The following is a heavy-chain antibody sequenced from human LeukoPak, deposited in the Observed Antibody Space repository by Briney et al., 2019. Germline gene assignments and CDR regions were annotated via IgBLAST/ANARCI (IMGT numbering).Heavy chain of an antibody. D-gene: IGHD4-17*01. CDR1: GGSISSYY. CDR2: IYYSGST. CDR3: AREILTVTTSAAGFDY. J-gene: IGHJ4*02. Sequence: SETLSLTCTVSGGSISSYYWSWIRQPPGKGLEWIGYIYYSGSTNYNPSLKSRVTISVDTSKNQFSLKLSSVTAADTAVYYCAREILTVTTSAAGFDYWGQGTLVTVSS. V-gene: IGHV4-59*12.